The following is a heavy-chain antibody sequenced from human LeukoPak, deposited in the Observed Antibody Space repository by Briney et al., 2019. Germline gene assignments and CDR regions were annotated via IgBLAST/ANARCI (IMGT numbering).Heavy chain of an antibody. CDR1: GFTFSNYW. J-gene: IGHJ3*01. CDR2: ISGSGQTT. Sequence: GGSLRLSCEGSGFTFSNYWMGWVRQAPGRGLEWLADISGSGQTTHYADSVNGRFTISRDNSKGTLFLQMDSLRPEDTAMYYCAKDSTSPPAALVAFDVWGQGTWVTVST. V-gene: IGHV3-23*01. D-gene: IGHD2-2*01. CDR3: AKDSTSPPAALVAFDV.